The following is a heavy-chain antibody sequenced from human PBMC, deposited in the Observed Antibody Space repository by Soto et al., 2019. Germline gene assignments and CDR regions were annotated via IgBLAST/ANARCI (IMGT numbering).Heavy chain of an antibody. CDR2: IWYDERNK. Sequence: PGGSLRLSCAASGFTFSSYAMHWVRQAPGKGLEWVAVIWYDERNKYNAEYVKGQLTISRDNSKNTLKLQINSMKAEDTDRYYYARERPTDRYNWSDYFDSWGQGTLVTVSS. CDR1: GFTFSSYA. J-gene: IGHJ4*02. CDR3: ARERPTDRYNWSDYFDS. V-gene: IGHV3-33*01. D-gene: IGHD1-20*01.